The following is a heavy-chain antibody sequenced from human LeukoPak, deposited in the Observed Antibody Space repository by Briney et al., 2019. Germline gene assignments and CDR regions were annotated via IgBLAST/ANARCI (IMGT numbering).Heavy chain of an antibody. Sequence: SETLSLTCTVSGASVSSGGYYWSWLRQPPGKGLEWIGYIYYSGSTNYNPSLKSRVTISVDTSKNQFSLKVSSVTAADTAVYYCARRGGSGKSFDYWGQGTLVTVSS. CDR2: IYYSGST. CDR3: ARRGGSGKSFDY. V-gene: IGHV4-61*08. J-gene: IGHJ4*02. CDR1: GASVSSGGYY. D-gene: IGHD3-10*01.